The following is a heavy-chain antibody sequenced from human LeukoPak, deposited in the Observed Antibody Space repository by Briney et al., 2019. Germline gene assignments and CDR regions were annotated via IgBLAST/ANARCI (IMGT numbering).Heavy chain of an antibody. V-gene: IGHV3-30-3*01. CDR2: ICNRGSDK. CDR1: GFTFSSYA. Sequence: GGSLRLSCAASGFTFSSYAMHWVRQAPGKGLEWVGVICNRGSDKYYADSVKGRVTISGDTSKNTVYLQMSSLRAEDTAVYYCARGAGNYYYSYGMDVWGQGTTVTVS. D-gene: IGHD3-10*01. CDR3: ARGAGNYYYSYGMDV. J-gene: IGHJ6*02.